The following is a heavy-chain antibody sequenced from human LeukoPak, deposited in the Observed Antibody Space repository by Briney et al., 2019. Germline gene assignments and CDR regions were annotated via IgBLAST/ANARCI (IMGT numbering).Heavy chain of an antibody. J-gene: IGHJ4*02. CDR3: AGSSTSGGYYFDY. CDR2: IYYSGST. Sequence: PSETLSLTCTVSGGSISSYYWSWIRQPPGKGLEWIGYIYYSGSTNYNPSLKSRVTISVDTSKNQFSLKLSSVTAADTAVYYCAGSSTSGGYYFDYWGQGTLVTASS. V-gene: IGHV4-59*01. CDR1: GGSISSYY. D-gene: IGHD2-2*01.